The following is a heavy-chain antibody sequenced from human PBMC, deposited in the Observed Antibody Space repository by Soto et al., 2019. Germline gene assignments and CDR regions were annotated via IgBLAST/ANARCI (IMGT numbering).Heavy chain of an antibody. V-gene: IGHV1-69*12. CDR2: IIPIFGTA. CDR1: GGTFSSYA. CDR3: VYPTDYSSGMDV. J-gene: IGHJ6*02. Sequence: QVQLVQSGAEVKKPGSSVKVSCKASGGTFSSYAISWVRQAPGQGLEWMGGIIPIFGTANYAQKFQGIVTITEDEATSTDYLELSSLRSESTAMYYCVYPTDYSSGMDVWGQGTRVTVSS.